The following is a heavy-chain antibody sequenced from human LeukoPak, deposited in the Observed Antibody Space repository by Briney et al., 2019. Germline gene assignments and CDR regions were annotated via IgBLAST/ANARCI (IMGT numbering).Heavy chain of an antibody. J-gene: IGHJ6*02. Sequence: PGGSLRLSCAASGFTFSSYGMHWVRQAPGKGLEWVAVISYDGSNKYYADSVKGRFTISRDNSKNTLYLQMNSLRAEDTAVYYCAKDLYRPAGYYGMDVWGQGTTVTVSS. CDR2: ISYDGSNK. CDR3: AKDLYRPAGYYGMDV. CDR1: GFTFSSYG. D-gene: IGHD2-2*01. V-gene: IGHV3-30*18.